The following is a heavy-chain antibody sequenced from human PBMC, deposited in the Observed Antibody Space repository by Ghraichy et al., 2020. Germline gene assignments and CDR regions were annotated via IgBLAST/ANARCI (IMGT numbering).Heavy chain of an antibody. Sequence: SETLSLTCTVSGGSISSGGYYWSWIRQHPVKGLEWIGYIYYSGSTYYSPSLKSRVSISVDTSKNQFSLKLTSVTAADTAVYYCARDASRTSWSGSYVRTAYYLDYWGQGTLVTVSS. CDR1: GGSISSGGYY. CDR3: ARDASRTSWSGSYVRTAYYLDY. CDR2: IYYSGST. J-gene: IGHJ4*02. D-gene: IGHD1-26*01. V-gene: IGHV4-31*03.